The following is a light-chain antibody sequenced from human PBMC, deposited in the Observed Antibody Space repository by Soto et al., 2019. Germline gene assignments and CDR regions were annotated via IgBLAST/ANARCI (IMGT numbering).Light chain of an antibody. CDR3: QQYGRSPWT. CDR1: QSVSSSY. CDR2: GAS. Sequence: EIVLTHSPGTLSLSPGERATLSCSASQSVSSSYLAWYQQKPGQAPRLLIYGASSRATGIPDRFSGSGSGTDFTLTISSLEPEDFAVYYCQQYGRSPWTFGQGTKVDIK. J-gene: IGKJ1*01. V-gene: IGKV3-20*01.